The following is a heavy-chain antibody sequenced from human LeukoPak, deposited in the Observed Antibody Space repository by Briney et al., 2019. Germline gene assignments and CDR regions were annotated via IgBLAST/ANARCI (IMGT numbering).Heavy chain of an antibody. CDR1: GSSISSYY. V-gene: IGHV4-59*01. Sequence: SETLSLTCTVSGSSISSYYWSWIRQPPGKGLEWIGYIYYSGSTNYNPSLKSRVTISVDTSKNQFSLKLSSVTAADTAVYYCARGAEAAAGIFDYWGQGTLVTVSS. CDR2: IYYSGST. D-gene: IGHD6-13*01. J-gene: IGHJ4*02. CDR3: ARGAEAAAGIFDY.